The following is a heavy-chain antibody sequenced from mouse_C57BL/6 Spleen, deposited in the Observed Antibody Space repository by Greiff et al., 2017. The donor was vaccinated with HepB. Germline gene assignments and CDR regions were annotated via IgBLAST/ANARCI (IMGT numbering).Heavy chain of an antibody. J-gene: IGHJ4*01. D-gene: IGHD2-4*01. Sequence: VQLQPSVAALSPPGASVPLSCPASGSPFTSYWMHWVKQRPGQGLEWIGYINPSSGYPKYNQKFKDKATLTADKSSSADYMQLSSLTYEDSSVYYCAREGIYDDYDDGVPYDAMDDWGQGTSVTVSS. CDR1: GSPFTSYW. CDR2: INPSSGYP. V-gene: IGHV1-7*01. CDR3: AREGIYDDYDDGVPYDAMDD.